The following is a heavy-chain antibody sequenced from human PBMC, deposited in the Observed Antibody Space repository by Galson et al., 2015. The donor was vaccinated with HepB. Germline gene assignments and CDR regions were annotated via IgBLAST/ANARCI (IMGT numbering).Heavy chain of an antibody. CDR2: ISSSSSTI. J-gene: IGHJ4*02. V-gene: IGHV3-48*01. D-gene: IGHD6-19*01. CDR3: ARDKWLVRPGYFDY. Sequence: SLRLSCAASGFTFSSYSMNWVRQAPGKGLEWVSYISSSSSTIYYADSVKGRFTISRDNAKNSLYLQMNSLRAEDTAVYYCARDKWLVRPGYFDYWGQGTLVTVSS. CDR1: GFTFSSYS.